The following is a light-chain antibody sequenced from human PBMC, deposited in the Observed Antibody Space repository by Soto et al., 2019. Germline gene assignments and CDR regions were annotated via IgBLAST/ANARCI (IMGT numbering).Light chain of an antibody. V-gene: IGLV2-14*01. J-gene: IGLJ1*01. CDR2: DVS. CDR3: RSSPSRRTFYV. Sequence: ALTQPSSVSGSPGQSITISFTGTSSDGGEYNYVSWYQQHPSKAPKLMIYDVSHRPLGVSHRFSGSKSGITASLTISGLQAEDEADSYCRSSPSRRTFYVFGTGTKVTVL. CDR1: SSDGGEYNY.